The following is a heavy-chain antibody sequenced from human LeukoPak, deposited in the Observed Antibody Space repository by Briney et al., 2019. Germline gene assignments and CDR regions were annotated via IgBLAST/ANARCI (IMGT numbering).Heavy chain of an antibody. CDR3: ARGYGDYGGNDAFDI. Sequence: ASVKVSYKASGGTFSSYAISWVRQAAGQGLEWMGGIIPIFGTANYAQKFQGRVTITTDESTSTAYMELSSLRSEDTAVYYCARGYGDYGGNDAFDIWGQGTMVTVSS. CDR2: IIPIFGTA. CDR1: GGTFSSYA. J-gene: IGHJ3*02. D-gene: IGHD4-17*01. V-gene: IGHV1-69*05.